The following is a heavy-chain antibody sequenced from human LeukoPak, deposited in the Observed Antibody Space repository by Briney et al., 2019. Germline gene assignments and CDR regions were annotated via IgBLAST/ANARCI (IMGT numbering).Heavy chain of an antibody. CDR3: ARAPRYCRGGSCYWTAFDI. J-gene: IGHJ3*02. Sequence: GGSLRLSCAASGFTFSSYAMNWVRQAPGKGLEWVAVTWYDGSNKYYADSVKGRFTISRDNSKNTLYLQMNSLRAEDTAVYHCARAPRYCRGGSCYWTAFDIWGRGTMVTVSS. D-gene: IGHD2-15*01. CDR2: TWYDGSNK. V-gene: IGHV3-33*08. CDR1: GFTFSSYA.